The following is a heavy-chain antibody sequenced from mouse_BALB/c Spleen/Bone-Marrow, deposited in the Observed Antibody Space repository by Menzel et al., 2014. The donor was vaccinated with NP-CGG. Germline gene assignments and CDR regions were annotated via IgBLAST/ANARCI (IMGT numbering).Heavy chain of an antibody. CDR3: ARNKATPYGTSSWFAY. Sequence: VKVVESGPGLVQPSQSLSITCTVSGFSLTSYGVHWVRQPPGKGLEWLGVIWSGGSTDYNAAFISRLSISKDNSKSQVFFKMNSLQADDTAIYFCARNKATPYGTSSWFAYWGQGTLVTVSA. D-gene: IGHD1-1*01. CDR2: IWSGGST. J-gene: IGHJ3*01. V-gene: IGHV2-4*02. CDR1: GFSLTSYG.